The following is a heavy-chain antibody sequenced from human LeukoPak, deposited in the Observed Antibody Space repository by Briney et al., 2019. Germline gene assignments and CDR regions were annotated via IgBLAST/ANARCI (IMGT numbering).Heavy chain of an antibody. CDR2: ISSSSSYI. CDR1: GLTFSSYS. CDR3: ARDASSGVDY. Sequence: GGSLRLSCAASGLTFSSYSMNWVRQAPGKGLEWVSSISSSSSYIYYADSVKGRFTISRDNAKNSLYLQMNSLRAEDTAVYYCARDASSGVDYWGQGTLVTVSS. J-gene: IGHJ4*02. V-gene: IGHV3-21*01. D-gene: IGHD2-15*01.